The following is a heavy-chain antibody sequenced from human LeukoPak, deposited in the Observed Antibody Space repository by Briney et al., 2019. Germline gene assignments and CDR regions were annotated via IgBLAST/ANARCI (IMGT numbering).Heavy chain of an antibody. V-gene: IGHV4-39*01. CDR1: AGSISSRNYS. Sequence: SETLSLTCIVSAGSISSRNYSRGWIRQPPGKGLEWIVGIFHTGNTHYNPSLKSRVTISVDTSKNQLSLRLTSVTAADTALYYCIRGGKLDYWGQGILVTLSS. CDR2: IFHTGNT. CDR3: IRGGKLDY. D-gene: IGHD3-16*01. J-gene: IGHJ4*02.